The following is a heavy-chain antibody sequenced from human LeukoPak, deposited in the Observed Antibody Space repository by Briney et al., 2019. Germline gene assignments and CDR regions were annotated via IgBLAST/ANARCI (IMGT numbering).Heavy chain of an antibody. Sequence: GGSLRLSCVASGFTFSSYWMSWVRQAPGKGLEWVANIKQDGSEKYYVDSVKGRFTISRDNAKNSLYLQMNSLRAEDTAVYYCATYSSGWRSRRFDYWGQGTLVTVSS. CDR1: GFTFSSYW. J-gene: IGHJ4*02. D-gene: IGHD6-19*01. V-gene: IGHV3-7*05. CDR3: ATYSSGWRSRRFDY. CDR2: IKQDGSEK.